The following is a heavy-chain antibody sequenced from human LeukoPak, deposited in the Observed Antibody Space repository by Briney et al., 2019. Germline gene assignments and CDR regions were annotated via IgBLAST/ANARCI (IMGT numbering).Heavy chain of an antibody. Sequence: PGGSLRLSCAASGFTFSSYWMHWVRQAPGKGLEWVSSISSSSSYIYYADSVKGRFTISRDNAKNSLYLQMNSLRAEDTAVYYCARGGRDYYYYYMDVWGKGTTVTVSS. CDR3: ARGGRDYYYYYMDV. CDR2: ISSSSSYI. D-gene: IGHD1-14*01. J-gene: IGHJ6*03. V-gene: IGHV3-21*01. CDR1: GFTFSSYW.